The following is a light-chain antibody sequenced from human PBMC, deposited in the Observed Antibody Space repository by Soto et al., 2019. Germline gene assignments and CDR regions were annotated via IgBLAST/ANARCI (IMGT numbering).Light chain of an antibody. J-gene: IGKJ5*01. V-gene: IGKV3-20*01. CDR1: QSVSSTF. CDR2: ATS. Sequence: EIVLTQSPGTLSLSPVEIATLSFMASQSVSSTFFAWYQQKPGQAPRLLLYATSTRAAGFPDRFSGSGSGTDFSLTISRLEPEDFAVYYCQQYGSSPITFGQGTRLEIK. CDR3: QQYGSSPIT.